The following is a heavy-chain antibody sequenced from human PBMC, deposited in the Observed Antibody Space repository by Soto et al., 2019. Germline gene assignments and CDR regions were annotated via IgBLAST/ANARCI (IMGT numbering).Heavy chain of an antibody. CDR2: INHSGST. V-gene: IGHV4-34*01. Sequence: SETLSLTCAVYGGSFSGYYWSWIRQPPGKGLEWIGEINHSGSTNYNPSLKSRVTISVDTSKNQFSLKLTSVTAADTAVYYCANLVYGDEDIWGQGTMVTVSS. J-gene: IGHJ3*02. CDR3: ANLVYGDEDI. D-gene: IGHD4-17*01. CDR1: GGSFSGYY.